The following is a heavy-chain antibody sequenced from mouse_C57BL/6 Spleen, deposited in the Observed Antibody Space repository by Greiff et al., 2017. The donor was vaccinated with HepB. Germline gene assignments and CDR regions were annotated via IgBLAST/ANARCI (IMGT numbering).Heavy chain of an antibody. J-gene: IGHJ4*01. CDR2: IWSGGST. CDR1: GFSFTSYG. CDR3: AKKSSYYYGSSYAMDY. V-gene: IGHV2-4*01. Sequence: QVQLQQSGPGLVQPSQSLSITCTVSGFSFTSYGVHWVRQPPGKGLEWLGVIWSGGSTAYNAAFISRLSISKDNSKSNVFFKMNSLQADDTAIYYCAKKSSYYYGSSYAMDYWGQGTSVTVSS. D-gene: IGHD1-1*01.